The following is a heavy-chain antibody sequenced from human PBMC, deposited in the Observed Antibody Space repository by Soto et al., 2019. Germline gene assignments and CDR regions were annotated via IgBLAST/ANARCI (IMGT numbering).Heavy chain of an antibody. CDR2: IYATGTT. J-gene: IGHJ5*02. V-gene: IGHV4-4*07. D-gene: IGHD1-1*01. CDR3: VRDGTKTLWDWFDP. Sequence: QVQLQESGPGLVKPSETLSLTCTVSGASISGFYWSWIRKSAGKGLEWIGRIYATGTTDYNPSLKSRVMMSVDTSKKQFFLKLRSVTAADTAVYYCVRDGTKTLWDWFDPWGQGISVTVSS. CDR1: GASISGFY.